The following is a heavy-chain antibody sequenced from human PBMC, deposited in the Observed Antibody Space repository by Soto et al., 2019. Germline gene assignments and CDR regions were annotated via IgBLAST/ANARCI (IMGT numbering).Heavy chain of an antibody. Sequence: AAVKGSCKESGNTYTKYGMESGVPAPGQKIDWMGWINAVNGNTKYAQKFQGRVTITRDTSASTAYMELSSLRSEDTAVYYCAREVGAALTTHPPREYFQHWGQGTLVTVSS. J-gene: IGHJ1*01. D-gene: IGHD6-6*01. CDR1: GNTYTKYG. CDR3: AREVGAALTTHPPREYFQH. V-gene: IGHV1-3*01. CDR2: INAVNGNT.